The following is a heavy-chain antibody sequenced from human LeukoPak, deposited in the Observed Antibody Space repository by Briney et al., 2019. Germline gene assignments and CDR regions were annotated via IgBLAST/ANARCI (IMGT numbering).Heavy chain of an antibody. J-gene: IGHJ4*02. V-gene: IGHV3-74*01. CDR1: GFTFSSYW. Sequence: GGSLRLSCAASGFTFSSYWMHWVRQAPGKGLVWVSRINSDGSSTSYADSVKGRFTISRDNAKNTLYLQMNRLRAEDTAVYYCARVIAMAGGDLDYWGQGTLVAVSS. D-gene: IGHD6-19*01. CDR3: ARVIAMAGGDLDY. CDR2: INSDGSST.